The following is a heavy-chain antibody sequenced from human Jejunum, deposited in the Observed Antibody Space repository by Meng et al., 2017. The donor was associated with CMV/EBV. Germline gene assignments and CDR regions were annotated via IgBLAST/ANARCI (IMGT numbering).Heavy chain of an antibody. CDR3: ARDLTNKWFYY. CDR2: MYFSGIA. J-gene: IGHJ4*02. D-gene: IGHD1-26*01. V-gene: IGHV4-39*07. CDR1: GAPISSGSHS. Sequence: QLKESGPGLVKPAETLSLTCTASGAPISSGSHSWAWFRQPPGKRLEWIGSMYFSGIADYNPSLKSRVTISLHATQKQFSLRLTSVTAADSAVYCCARDLTNKWFYYWGQGTLVTVSS.